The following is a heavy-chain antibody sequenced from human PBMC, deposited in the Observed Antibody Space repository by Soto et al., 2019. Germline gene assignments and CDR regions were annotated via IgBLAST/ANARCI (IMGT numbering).Heavy chain of an antibody. CDR1: GYTFTSYG. J-gene: IGHJ4*02. Sequence: QVQLVQSGAEVKKPGASVKVSCKASGYTFTSYGISWVRQAPGQGLEWMGWISAYNGNTNYAQKPQGRVTMTTDTSTSTAYMELRSLRSDDTAVYYCARARWGDSSSPNFDYWGQGTLVTVSS. CDR3: ARARWGDSSSPNFDY. CDR2: ISAYNGNT. D-gene: IGHD6-6*01. V-gene: IGHV1-18*01.